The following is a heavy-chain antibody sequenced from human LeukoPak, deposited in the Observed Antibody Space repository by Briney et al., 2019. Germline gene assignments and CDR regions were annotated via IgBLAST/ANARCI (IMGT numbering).Heavy chain of an antibody. J-gene: IGHJ6*02. D-gene: IGHD2-2*01. Sequence: ASVKVSCKASGYTFTGYYMHWVRQAPGQGLEWMGWINPNSGGTNYAQKFQGWVTMTRDTSISTAHMELSRLRSDDTAVYYCARALPAAVYYYYGMDVWGQGTTVTVSS. CDR3: ARALPAAVYYYYGMDV. V-gene: IGHV1-2*04. CDR2: INPNSGGT. CDR1: GYTFTGYY.